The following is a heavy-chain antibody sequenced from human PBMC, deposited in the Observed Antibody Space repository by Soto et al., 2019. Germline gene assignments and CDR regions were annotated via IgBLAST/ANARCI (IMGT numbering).Heavy chain of an antibody. CDR1: GGSVSSGFYY. J-gene: IGHJ4*02. CDR3: ARSRHGDMAPLEY. CDR2: IYYSVST. Sequence: QVQLQESGPGLVKPSETLSLTCTVSGGSVSSGFYYWSWIRQPPGKGLEWIGYIYYSVSTNYNSSPKSRVTISVDTSKNQVSLKLTSVTAADTAVYYCARSRHGDMAPLEYWGQGTLVTVSS. V-gene: IGHV4-61*01. D-gene: IGHD4-17*01.